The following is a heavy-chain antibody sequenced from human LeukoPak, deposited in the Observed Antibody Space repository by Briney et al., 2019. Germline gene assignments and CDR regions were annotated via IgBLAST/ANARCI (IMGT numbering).Heavy chain of an antibody. CDR3: ARYTAMVDY. V-gene: IGHV3-48*02. Sequence: QPGGSLRLSCAASGFTFSTYSMTWVRQAPGKGLEWVSYISSSGGTIYCADSVKGRFTISRDNAKNSLYLQMNSLRDEDTAVYYCARYTAMVDYWGQGTLVTVSS. D-gene: IGHD5-18*01. CDR2: ISSSGGTI. CDR1: GFTFSTYS. J-gene: IGHJ4*02.